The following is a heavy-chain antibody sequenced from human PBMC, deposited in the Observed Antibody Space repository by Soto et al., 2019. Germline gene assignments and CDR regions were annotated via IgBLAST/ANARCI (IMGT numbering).Heavy chain of an antibody. V-gene: IGHV4-31*03. CDR3: AREGRVGLISAFDY. CDR2: IYYSGST. CDR1: GGSISSGDYY. Sequence: QVQLQESGPGLVKPSQTLSLTCTVSGGSISSGDYYWSWIRQHPGKGLEWIGYIYYSGSTYSNSSLKSRVTISVDPSKNQFSLTRSSVTAADTAVYYCAREGRVGLISAFDYWGQGTLVTVSS. J-gene: IGHJ4*02. D-gene: IGHD3-10*01.